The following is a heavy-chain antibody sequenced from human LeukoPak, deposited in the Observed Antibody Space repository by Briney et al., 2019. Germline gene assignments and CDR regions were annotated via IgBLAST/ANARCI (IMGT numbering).Heavy chain of an antibody. CDR1: GYTFTSCY. V-gene: IGHV1-46*01. CDR3: AREGQWLVRNFDY. Sequence: ASLTVSCKASGYTFTSCYMHWVRQAPGQGLEWMGIIKPSGGSTTYAQKFQGRVTMTRDTSTSTVYMELSSLRSEDTAVYYCAREGQWLVRNFDYWGQGTPVTVSS. D-gene: IGHD6-19*01. J-gene: IGHJ4*02. CDR2: IKPSGGST.